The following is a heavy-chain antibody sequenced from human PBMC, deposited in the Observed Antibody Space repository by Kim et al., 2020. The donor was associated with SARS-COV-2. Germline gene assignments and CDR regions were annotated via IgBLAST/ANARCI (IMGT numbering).Heavy chain of an antibody. J-gene: IGHJ4*02. D-gene: IGHD2-15*01. V-gene: IGHV4-31*02. CDR3: ATSATTQFVDY. Sequence: YYDPSLKSRVTISVDTSKNQFSLKLSSVTAADTAVYYCATSATTQFVDYWGQGTLVTVSS.